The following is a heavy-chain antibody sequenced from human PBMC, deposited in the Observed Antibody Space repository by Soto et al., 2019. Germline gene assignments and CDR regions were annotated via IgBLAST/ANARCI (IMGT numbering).Heavy chain of an antibody. Sequence: PGGSLRLSCAASGFTFSSSAMNWVRQAPGKGLEWVSSTGGISGMTFFADSVKSRFTVSRDTSKNTLYLEMNTLRVEDTAVYYCVKGNLSAPMYYFDYWGQGTPVTVSS. CDR3: VKGNLSAPMYYFDY. CDR1: GFTFSSSA. D-gene: IGHD3-16*02. J-gene: IGHJ4*02. CDR2: TGGISGMT. V-gene: IGHV3-23*01.